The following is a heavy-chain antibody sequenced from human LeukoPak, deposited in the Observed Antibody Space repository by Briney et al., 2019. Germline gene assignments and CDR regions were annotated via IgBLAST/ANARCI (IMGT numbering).Heavy chain of an antibody. J-gene: IGHJ5*02. D-gene: IGHD6-6*01. CDR3: ARDLIAVRPGWFDP. V-gene: IGHV1-18*01. CDR2: TRAYSGNT. CDR1: GYTFTTYG. Sequence: GASVKVSCKASGYTFTTYGISWVRQPPGQRLEWMGWTRAYSGNTNYAQQFQGRVIMITDTRMSTAYMELRSLRCDDTAVDYCARDLIAVRPGWFDPWGQGSLVTVSS.